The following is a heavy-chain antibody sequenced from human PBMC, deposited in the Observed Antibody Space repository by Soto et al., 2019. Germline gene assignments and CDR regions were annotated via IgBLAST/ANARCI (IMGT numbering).Heavy chain of an antibody. CDR2: ISGSGGST. Sequence: PGGSLRLSCAASGFTFSSYAMSWVRQAPGKGLEWVSAISGSGGSTYYADSVKGRFTISRDNSKNTLYLQMNSLRAEDTAVYYCAKALMDNWNPSDAFDIWGQGTMVTVSS. J-gene: IGHJ3*02. D-gene: IGHD1-20*01. CDR3: AKALMDNWNPSDAFDI. CDR1: GFTFSSYA. V-gene: IGHV3-23*01.